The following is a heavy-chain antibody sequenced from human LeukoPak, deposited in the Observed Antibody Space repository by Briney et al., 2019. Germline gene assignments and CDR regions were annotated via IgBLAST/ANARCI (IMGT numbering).Heavy chain of an antibody. J-gene: IGHJ4*02. CDR1: GFSFCIYA. D-gene: IGHD3-22*01. Sequence: PGGALRLSRAASGFSFCIYAMSWVRQAPGEGVEWVLGICGSSGNTYYADSVKGRFTISRDNSKNTLYLQMNSLRAEDTAVYYCAKHSYYYDSSGYSSYFDYWGQGTLVTVSS. CDR3: AKHSYYYDSSGYSSYFDY. CDR2: ICGSSGNT. V-gene: IGHV3-23*01.